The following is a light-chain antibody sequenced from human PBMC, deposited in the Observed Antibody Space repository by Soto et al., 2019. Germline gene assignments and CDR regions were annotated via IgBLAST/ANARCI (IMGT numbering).Light chain of an antibody. CDR1: QSISSW. CDR2: KAS. J-gene: IGKJ1*01. Sequence: DIQMTQPPSILSASVGDRVTIICRASQSISSWLAWYQQKPGKAPKLLIYKASSLESGVPSRFSGSGSGTEFTLTISSLQPDDFATYYCQQYNSYTFGQGTKVDIK. CDR3: QQYNSYT. V-gene: IGKV1-5*03.